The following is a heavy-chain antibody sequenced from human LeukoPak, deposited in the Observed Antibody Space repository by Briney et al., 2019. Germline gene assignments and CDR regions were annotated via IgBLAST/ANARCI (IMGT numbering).Heavy chain of an antibody. CDR2: INHSGST. J-gene: IGHJ5*02. V-gene: IGHV4-34*01. CDR1: GGSFSGYY. CDR3: ARGRYSYGDNWFDP. Sequence: SETLSLTCAVYGGSFSGYYWSWIRQPPGKGLEWIGEINHSGSTNYNPSLKSRVTISVDTSKHQFSLKLSSVTAADTAVYYCARGRYSYGDNWFDPWAREPWSPSPQ. D-gene: IGHD5-18*01.